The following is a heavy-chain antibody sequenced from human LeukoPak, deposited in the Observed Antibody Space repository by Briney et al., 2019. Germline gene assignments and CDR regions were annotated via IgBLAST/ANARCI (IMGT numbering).Heavy chain of an antibody. CDR3: ARYEQRPGVTASDP. J-gene: IGHJ5*02. CDR1: GFIFSSYW. V-gene: IGHV3-74*01. Sequence: GGSLRLSCAASGFIFSSYWMYWFRQAPGKGLVWVSCINPDGSWTLHADSVKGRFAISRDYARNTLYLQMNSLGVEDTAMYYCARYEQRPGVTASDPWSQGTLVTVSS. D-gene: IGHD2-21*02. CDR2: INPDGSWT.